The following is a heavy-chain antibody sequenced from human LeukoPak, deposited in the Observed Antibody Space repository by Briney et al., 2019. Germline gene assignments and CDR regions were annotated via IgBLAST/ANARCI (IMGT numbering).Heavy chain of an antibody. Sequence: QAGGSLRLSCAASGFTFSSYGMHWVRQAPGKGLEWVAFMRYDGSNKYYADSVKGRFTISRDNSKNTLYLQMNSLRAEDTAVYYCAKDHYYDSSGYYYYYYYYYMDVWGKGTTVTISS. CDR2: MRYDGSNK. V-gene: IGHV3-30*02. CDR1: GFTFSSYG. J-gene: IGHJ6*03. D-gene: IGHD3-22*01. CDR3: AKDHYYDSSGYYYYYYYYYMDV.